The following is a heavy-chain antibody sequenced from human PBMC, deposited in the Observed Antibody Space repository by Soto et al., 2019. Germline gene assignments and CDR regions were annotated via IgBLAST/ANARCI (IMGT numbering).Heavy chain of an antibody. J-gene: IGHJ4*02. CDR3: ARENYYALDY. Sequence: TLSLTCTVSSGSISSYNWNWVRQPPGKGLEWIGFINYSGSTHYNPSLKSRVTISLDTSKNQFSLKLNSVTAADTAVYYCARENYYALDYWGPGTLVTVSS. V-gene: IGHV4-59*01. CDR1: SGSISSYN. CDR2: INYSGST. D-gene: IGHD3-10*01.